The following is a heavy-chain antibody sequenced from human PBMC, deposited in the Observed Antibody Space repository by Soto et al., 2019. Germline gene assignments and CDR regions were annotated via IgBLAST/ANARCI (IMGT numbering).Heavy chain of an antibody. CDR2: IYPGDSDT. V-gene: IGHV5-51*01. CDR1: GYSFTSYW. Sequence: GESLKISCKGSGYSFTSYWIGWVRQMPGKGLEWMGIIYPGDSDTRYSPSFQGQVTISADKSIRTAYLQWSSLQASDTAIYYCARAPYYYNSSGYYPLAYWGQGTLVTVSS. J-gene: IGHJ4*02. D-gene: IGHD3-22*01. CDR3: ARAPYYYNSSGYYPLAY.